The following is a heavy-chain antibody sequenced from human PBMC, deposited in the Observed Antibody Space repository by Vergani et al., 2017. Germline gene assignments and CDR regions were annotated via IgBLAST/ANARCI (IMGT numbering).Heavy chain of an antibody. CDR2: ISGSGGST. Sequence: EVQLVESGGGLIQPGGSLRLSCAASGFTVSSNYMSWVRQAPGKGLEWVSAISGSGGSTYYADSVKGRFTISRDNSKNTLYLQMNSLRAEDTAVYYCAKDRDIVVVVAATLYWGQGTLVTVSS. CDR1: GFTVSSNY. D-gene: IGHD2-15*01. V-gene: IGHV3-23*04. CDR3: AKDRDIVVVVAATLY. J-gene: IGHJ4*02.